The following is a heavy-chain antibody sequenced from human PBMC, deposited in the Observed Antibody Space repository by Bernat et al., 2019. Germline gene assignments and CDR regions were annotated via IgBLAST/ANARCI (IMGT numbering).Heavy chain of an antibody. D-gene: IGHD6-6*01. CDR1: GGSISSSSYY. CDR3: ARQSRKSIAARPNLDY. CDR2: IYYSGST. Sequence: QLQLQESGPGLVKPSETLSLTCTVSGGSISSSSYYWGWIRQPPGKGLEWIGSIYYSGSTYYNPSLKSRVTISVDTSKNQFSLELSTVTAADTAVDYWARQSRKSIAARPNLDYWGQGTLVTVSS. J-gene: IGHJ4*02. V-gene: IGHV4-39*01.